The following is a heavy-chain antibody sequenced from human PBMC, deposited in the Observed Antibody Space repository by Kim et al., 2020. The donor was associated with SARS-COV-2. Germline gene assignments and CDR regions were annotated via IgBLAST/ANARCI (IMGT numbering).Heavy chain of an antibody. J-gene: IGHJ3*02. CDR2: INPSGGST. Sequence: ASVKVSCKASGYTFTSYYMHWVRQAPGQGLEWMGIINPSGGSTNYAQKFQGRVTMTRDTSTSTVYMELSSLRSEDTAVYYCARAPLIRSSTSFAFDIWGQGTMVTVSS. CDR1: GYTFTSYY. V-gene: IGHV1-46*01. CDR3: ARAPLIRSSTSFAFDI. D-gene: IGHD2-2*01.